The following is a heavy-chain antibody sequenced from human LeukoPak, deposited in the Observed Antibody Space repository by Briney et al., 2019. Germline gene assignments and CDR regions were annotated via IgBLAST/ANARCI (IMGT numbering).Heavy chain of an antibody. CDR2: INSDGKSI. J-gene: IGHJ3*02. V-gene: IGHV3-74*01. CDR3: ARDGNPTFDI. D-gene: IGHD4-23*01. Sequence: GGSLRLSCAASGFTFSSYWMSWVRQAPGKGLVWVSRINSDGKSINYADSVKGRFTISRDNAKNTLYLQMNGLRTEDTAVYYCARDGNPTFDIWGQGTMVTVSS. CDR1: GFTFSSYW.